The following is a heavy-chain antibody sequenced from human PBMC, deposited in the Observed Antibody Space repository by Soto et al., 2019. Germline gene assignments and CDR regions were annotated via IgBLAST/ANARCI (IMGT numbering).Heavy chain of an antibody. CDR3: ARGRFSGETYYFDY. V-gene: IGHV4-39*01. J-gene: IGHJ4*02. CDR2: IYYSGST. CDR1: GGSIISSSYY. Sequence: PSETLSLTCTFSGGSIISSSYYWGWIRQPPGKGLEWIGSIYYSGSTYHNPSLKSRVTRSVDTSKNQFSLKLSSVTAADTAVYYCARGRFSGETYYFDYWGQGTLVTVSS. D-gene: IGHD2-15*01.